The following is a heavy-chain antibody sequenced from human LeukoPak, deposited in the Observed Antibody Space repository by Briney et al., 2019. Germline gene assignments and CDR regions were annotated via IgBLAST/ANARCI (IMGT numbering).Heavy chain of an antibody. CDR1: GFTFSSYS. V-gene: IGHV3-21*04. D-gene: IGHD3-3*01. J-gene: IGHJ4*02. CDR3: AKDIGDFWSGYYADY. CDR2: ITSGSHYM. Sequence: GGSLRLSCAASGFTFSSYSMNWVRQAPGKGLEWVSHITSGSHYMYYADSVKGRFTISRDNSKNTLYLQMNSLRAEDTAVYYCAKDIGDFWSGYYADYWGQGTLVTVSS.